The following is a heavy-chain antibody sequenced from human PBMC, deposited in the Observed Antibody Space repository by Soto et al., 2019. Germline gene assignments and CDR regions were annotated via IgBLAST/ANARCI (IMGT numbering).Heavy chain of an antibody. Sequence: SQTLSLTCAISGDSVSGNSSAWTWIRQSPSRGLEWLGRTYYRYRWYNDYAVSVKSRITVTPDTSKNQFYLHLNSVIPEDTAVYYCASELPYYVSSGSYLVYWGQGALVTVSS. J-gene: IGHJ4*02. D-gene: IGHD1-26*01. CDR1: GDSVSGNSSA. CDR2: TYYRYRWYN. V-gene: IGHV6-1*01. CDR3: ASELPYYVSSGSYLVY.